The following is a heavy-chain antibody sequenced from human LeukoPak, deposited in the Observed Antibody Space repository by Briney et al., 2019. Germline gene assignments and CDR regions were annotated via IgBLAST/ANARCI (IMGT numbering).Heavy chain of an antibody. CDR2: ISAYNGNT. CDR1: GGTFSSYA. D-gene: IGHD3/OR15-3a*01. CDR3: ARDRLDVYFDY. V-gene: IGHV1-18*01. J-gene: IGHJ4*02. Sequence: ASVKVSCKASGGTFSSYAISWVRQAPGQGLEWMGWISAYNGNTNYAQKLQGRVTMTTDTSTSTAYMELRSLRSDDTAVYYCARDRLDVYFDYWGQGTLVTVSS.